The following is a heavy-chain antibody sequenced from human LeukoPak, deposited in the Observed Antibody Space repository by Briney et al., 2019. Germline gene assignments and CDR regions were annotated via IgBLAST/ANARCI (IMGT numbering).Heavy chain of an antibody. CDR1: GFTFTIYA. CDR3: ARDDYRADAN. V-gene: IGHV3-23*01. D-gene: IGHD4/OR15-4a*01. Sequence: GGSLRLSCAASGFTFTIYAMDWVRQAPGKGLEWISVISGSGETTHYADSVKGRCTISRDNSKNTLYLQMNSLRAEDTAVYYCARDDYRADANWGQGTLVTASS. J-gene: IGHJ4*02. CDR2: ISGSGETT.